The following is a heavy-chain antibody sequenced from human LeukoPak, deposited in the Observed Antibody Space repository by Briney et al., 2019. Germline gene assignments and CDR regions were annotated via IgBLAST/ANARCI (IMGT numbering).Heavy chain of an antibody. V-gene: IGHV3-30-3*01. Sequence: PGGSLRFSCAASGFSFSDYALHWVRQAPGKGLEWVAIISYDGSNKEYADSVKGRFTISRDNSKNTLSLQMNSVRPDDTAVYYCAKDRYGDYGPFDNWGQGTMVTVSS. CDR2: ISYDGSNK. J-gene: IGHJ3*02. CDR3: AKDRYGDYGPFDN. D-gene: IGHD4-17*01. CDR1: GFSFSDYA.